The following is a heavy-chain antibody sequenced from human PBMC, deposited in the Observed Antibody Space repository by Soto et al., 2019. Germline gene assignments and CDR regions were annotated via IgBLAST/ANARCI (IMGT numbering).Heavy chain of an antibody. J-gene: IGHJ5*02. Sequence: GESLKISCNASGYNVATYWIAWVRQMPGKGLEYMGIIYPGDSDARYSPSFQGQVTFSADKSISTAYLQWSSLTASDTAIYYCARHGFYGDYASNYFDPWGQGTLVTVSS. CDR2: IYPGDSDA. CDR1: GYNVATYW. D-gene: IGHD4-17*01. CDR3: ARHGFYGDYASNYFDP. V-gene: IGHV5-51*01.